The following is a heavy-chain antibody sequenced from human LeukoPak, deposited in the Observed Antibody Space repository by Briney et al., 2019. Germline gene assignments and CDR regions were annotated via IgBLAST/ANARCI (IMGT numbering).Heavy chain of an antibody. D-gene: IGHD6-19*01. CDR1: GYTFTGYY. CDR2: INPNSGGT. CDR3: ARDLAVAGPIHFDY. V-gene: IGHV1-2*02. Sequence: VSVKVSCKASGYTFTGYYMHWVRQAPGQGLEWMGWINPNSGGTNYAQKFQGRVTMTRDTSISTAYMELSRLRSDDTAVYYCARDLAVAGPIHFDYWGQGTLVTVSS. J-gene: IGHJ4*02.